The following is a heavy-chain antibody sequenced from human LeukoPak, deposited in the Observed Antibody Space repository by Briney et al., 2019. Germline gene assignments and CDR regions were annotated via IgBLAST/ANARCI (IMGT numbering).Heavy chain of an antibody. CDR3: ARRNYMDV. Sequence: ASVKLSFKSSVYTFTSYGISWVRQAPGQGLEWMGWISAYNGNTNYAQKLQGRVTMTTDTSTSTAYMELRSLRSDEMAVYYCARRNYMDVWGKGTTVTVSS. V-gene: IGHV1-18*03. CDR1: VYTFTSYG. J-gene: IGHJ6*03. CDR2: ISAYNGNT.